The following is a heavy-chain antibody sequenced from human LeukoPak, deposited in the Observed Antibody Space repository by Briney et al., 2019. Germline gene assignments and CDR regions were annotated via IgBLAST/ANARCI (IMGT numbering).Heavy chain of an antibody. J-gene: IGHJ6*03. Sequence: YPGGSLRLSCAASGFTFSCDAMNWVRQAPGRGLEWVSGFSGSGGTTYYADSVKGRFTISRDNSKNTLYLQMNSLRAEDTAVYYCANGNRCTSPNCLGYYYFYMDVWGKGTTVTVSS. CDR2: FSGSGGTT. CDR1: GFTFSCDA. D-gene: IGHD2-8*01. V-gene: IGHV3-23*01. CDR3: ANGNRCTSPNCLGYYYFYMDV.